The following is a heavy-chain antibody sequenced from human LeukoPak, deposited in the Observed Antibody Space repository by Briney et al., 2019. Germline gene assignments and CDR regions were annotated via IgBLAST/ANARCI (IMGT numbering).Heavy chain of an antibody. V-gene: IGHV3-30*02. CDR1: GFTFSGYG. CDR3: ANYRSRFGESNPQYFDY. Sequence: GGSLRLSCAASGFTFSGYGMHWVRQAPGKGLEWVAFICIWYDGSNKYSADSVKGRFTISRDNSKNTLYLQMNSLRAEDTAVYYCANYRSRFGESNPQYFDYWGQGTLVTVSS. D-gene: IGHD3-10*01. CDR2: ICIWYDGSNK. J-gene: IGHJ4*02.